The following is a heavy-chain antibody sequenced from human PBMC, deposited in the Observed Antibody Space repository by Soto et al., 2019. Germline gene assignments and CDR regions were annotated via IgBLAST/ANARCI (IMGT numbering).Heavy chain of an antibody. CDR1: GGSVTSYY. Sequence: SETLSLTCTVFGGSVTSYYWTWIRQPPGKGLKWIGYAHYSGSTNYSPSLKSRIIISVDTSKNQYSLKVNSVTAADTAVYYCARHVRLIPSQEEYYFDYWGQGTLVTVSS. CDR3: ARHVRLIPSQEEYYFDY. J-gene: IGHJ4*02. CDR2: AHYSGST. V-gene: IGHV4-59*08. D-gene: IGHD2-8*01.